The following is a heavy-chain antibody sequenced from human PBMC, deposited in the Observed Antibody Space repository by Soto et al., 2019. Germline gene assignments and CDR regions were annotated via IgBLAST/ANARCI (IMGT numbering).Heavy chain of an antibody. V-gene: IGHV1-18*01. CDR3: ARDNSAYYYDRSGYDYEAYFDY. Sequence: QVQLVQSGAEVKKPGASVKVSCKASGYTFTSYGISWVRQAPGQGLEWMGWISAYNGNTNYAQKHHGRATMTTDTSTNTAYMELRSLRSDVTAVYYCARDNSAYYYDRSGYDYEAYFDYWGQGTLVTVSS. CDR1: GYTFTSYG. CDR2: ISAYNGNT. D-gene: IGHD3-22*01. J-gene: IGHJ4*02.